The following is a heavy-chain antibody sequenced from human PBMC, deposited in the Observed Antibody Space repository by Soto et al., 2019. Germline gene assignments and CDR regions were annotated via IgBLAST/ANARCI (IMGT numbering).Heavy chain of an antibody. Sequence: SETLSLTCTVSGGSISSSSYYWGWIRQPPGKGLEWIGSIYYSGSTYYNPSLKSRVTISVDTSKNQFSLKLSSVTAADTAVYYCARLGRPERKKVRTNQYFDYWGQGTLVTVSS. CDR1: GGSISSSSYY. CDR3: ARLGRPERKKVRTNQYFDY. CDR2: IYYSGST. J-gene: IGHJ4*02. V-gene: IGHV4-39*01. D-gene: IGHD1-26*01.